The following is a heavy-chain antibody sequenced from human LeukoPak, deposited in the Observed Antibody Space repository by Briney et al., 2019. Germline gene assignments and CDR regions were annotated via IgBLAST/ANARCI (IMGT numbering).Heavy chain of an antibody. CDR3: ARAPLPITMIVD. CDR1: GGSISSYY. CDR2: IYYSGST. D-gene: IGHD3-22*01. J-gene: IGHJ4*02. V-gene: IGHV4-59*01. Sequence: SETLSLTCTVSGGSISSYYRSWIRQPPGKGLEWIGYIYYSGSTNYNPSLKSRVTISVDTSKNQFSLKLSSVTAADTAVYYCARAPLPITMIVDWGQGTLVTVSS.